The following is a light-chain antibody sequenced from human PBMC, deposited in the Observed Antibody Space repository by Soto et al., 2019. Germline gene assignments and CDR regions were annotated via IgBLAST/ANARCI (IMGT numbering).Light chain of an antibody. J-gene: IGKJ1*01. CDR3: QQYNSWPLT. V-gene: IGKV3-15*01. CDR1: QTVSSN. Sequence: EIVMTQSPASLSVSPGERATLSCRASQTVSSNLAWYQQKPGQAPRLLIYGASTRATGVPAGFSGSGSGTEFTLTISSLQSEDCAVYFCQQYNSWPLTFDQGTKVGIK. CDR2: GAS.